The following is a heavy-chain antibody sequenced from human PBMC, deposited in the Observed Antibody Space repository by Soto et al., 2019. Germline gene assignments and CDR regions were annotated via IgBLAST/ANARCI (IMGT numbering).Heavy chain of an antibody. CDR2: ISAHNGNT. CDR1: GYTFTNYG. D-gene: IGHD7-27*01. Sequence: QVQLVQSGAEVKKPGASVKVSCKASGYTFTNYGISWVRQAPGQGLEWMGWISAHNGNTKYAQKLQGRVTMTTDTATSTAYMDLRSLRSDDTAVYYCARDQGANLYFDYWGQGTLVTVSS. CDR3: ARDQGANLYFDY. J-gene: IGHJ4*02. V-gene: IGHV1-18*01.